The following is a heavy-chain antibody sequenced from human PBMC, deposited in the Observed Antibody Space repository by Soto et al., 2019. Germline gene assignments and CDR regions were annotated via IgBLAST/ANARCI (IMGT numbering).Heavy chain of an antibody. CDR2: ISAYNGNT. CDR3: ARDFPYYYDSSGYLHFDY. V-gene: IGHV1-18*04. D-gene: IGHD3-22*01. Sequence: QVQLVQSGAEVKKPGASVKVPCKASGYTFTSYGISWVRQAPGQGLEWMGWISAYNGNTNYAQKLQGRVTMTTDTSTSTAYMELRSLRSDDTAVYYCARDFPYYYDSSGYLHFDYWGQGTLVTVSS. J-gene: IGHJ4*02. CDR1: GYTFTSYG.